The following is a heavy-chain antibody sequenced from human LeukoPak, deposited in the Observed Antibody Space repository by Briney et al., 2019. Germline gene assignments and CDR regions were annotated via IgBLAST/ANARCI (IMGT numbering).Heavy chain of an antibody. V-gene: IGHV4-34*01. CDR2: INHSGST. D-gene: IGHD3-10*01. CDR3: ARGLRRTYYYGSGSRGFDY. Sequence: KSSETLSLTCAVYGGSFSGYYWSWIRQPPGKGLEWIGEINHSGSTNYNPSPKSRVTISVDTSKNQFSLKLSSVTAADTAVYYCARGLRRTYYYGSGSRGFDYWGQGTLVTVSS. CDR1: GGSFSGYY. J-gene: IGHJ4*02.